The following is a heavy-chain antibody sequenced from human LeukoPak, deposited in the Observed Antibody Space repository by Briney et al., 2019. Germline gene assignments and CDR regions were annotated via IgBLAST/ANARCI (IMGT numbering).Heavy chain of an antibody. CDR2: INHSGST. Sequence: SETLSLTCAVYGGSFSGYYWSWIRQPPGKGLEWIGEINHSGSTNYNPSLKSRVTISVDTSKNQFSLKLSSVTAADTAVYYCARSLGGMVRGVANYYYYYMDVWGKGTTVTVSS. CDR3: ARSLGGMVRGVANYYYYYMDV. V-gene: IGHV4-34*01. CDR1: GGSFSGYY. D-gene: IGHD3-10*01. J-gene: IGHJ6*03.